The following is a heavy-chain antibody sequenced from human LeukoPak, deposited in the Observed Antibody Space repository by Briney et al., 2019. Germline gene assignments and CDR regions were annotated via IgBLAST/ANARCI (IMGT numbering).Heavy chain of an antibody. CDR3: ARVTADRRGYYYYYMDV. J-gene: IGHJ6*03. CDR1: GFTFSSYS. Sequence: GGSLKLSCAASGFTFSSYSMNWVRQAPGKGLEWVSSISSSSSYIYYADSVKGRFTISRDNAKNSLYLQMNSLRAEDTAVYYCARVTADRRGYYYYYMDVWGKGTTVTVSS. CDR2: ISSSSSYI. V-gene: IGHV3-21*01. D-gene: IGHD5-24*01.